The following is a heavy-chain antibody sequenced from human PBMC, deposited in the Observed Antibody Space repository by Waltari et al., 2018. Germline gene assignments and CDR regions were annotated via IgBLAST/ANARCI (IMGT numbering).Heavy chain of an antibody. J-gene: IGHJ4*02. CDR1: GGSISSYY. D-gene: IGHD2-15*01. CDR2: IYYSGST. CDR3: ASTAMGAANRWYYFDY. V-gene: IGHV4-59*01. Sequence: QVQLQESGPGLVKPSETLSLTCTVPGGSISSYYWRWIPQPPGKGLEWIGYIYYSGSTNYNPSLTSRVTISVDTSKNQFSLKLSSVTAADTAVYYCASTAMGAANRWYYFDYWGQGTLVTVSS.